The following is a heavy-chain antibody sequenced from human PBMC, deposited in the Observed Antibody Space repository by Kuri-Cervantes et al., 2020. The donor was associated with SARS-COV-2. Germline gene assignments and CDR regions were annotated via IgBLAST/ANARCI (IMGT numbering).Heavy chain of an antibody. Sequence: ASVKVSCKASGYTFTSYYMHWVLQAPGQGLEWMGIINPSGGSTSYAQKFQGRVTMTRDTSTSTAYMELSSLRSEDTAVYYCARSPFIGDLGNAHYYYYMDVWGKGTTVTVSS. J-gene: IGHJ6*03. V-gene: IGHV1-46*01. CDR3: ARSPFIGDLGNAHYYYYMDV. CDR2: INPSGGST. CDR1: GYTFTSYY. D-gene: IGHD4-17*01.